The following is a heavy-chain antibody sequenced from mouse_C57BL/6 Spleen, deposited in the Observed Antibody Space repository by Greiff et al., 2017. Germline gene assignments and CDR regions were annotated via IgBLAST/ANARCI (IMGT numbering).Heavy chain of an antibody. Sequence: QVQLKQPGAELVRPGTSVKLSCKASGYTFTSYWMRWVKQRPGQGLEWIGVIDPSDSYTNYNQKFKGKATLTVDTSSSTAYMQLSSLTSEDSAVYYCAREDEGNSFDYWGQGTTLTVSS. CDR3: AREDEGNSFDY. CDR1: GYTFTSYW. J-gene: IGHJ2*01. V-gene: IGHV1-59*01. CDR2: IDPSDSYT.